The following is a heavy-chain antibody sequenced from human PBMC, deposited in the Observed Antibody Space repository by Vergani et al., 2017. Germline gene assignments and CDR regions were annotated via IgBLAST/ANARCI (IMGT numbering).Heavy chain of an antibody. CDR3: ARSQGDYWYFDL. CDR2: IYHSGIT. V-gene: IGHV4-38-2*01. Sequence: QVQLQESGPGLVKPSETLSLTCAVSGYSISRGYYWGWIRQPPGKGLEWIGSIYHSGITYYNPSLKSRVTISVDTSKNQFSLNLTSVTATDTAVYYCARSQGDYWYFDLWGPGSLVTVSS. D-gene: IGHD2-21*01. J-gene: IGHJ2*01. CDR1: GYSISRGYY.